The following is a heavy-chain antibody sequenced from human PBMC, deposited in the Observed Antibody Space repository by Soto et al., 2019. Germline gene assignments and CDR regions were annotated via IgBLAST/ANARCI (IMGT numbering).Heavy chain of an antibody. CDR1: GFSFSDYA. CDR2: LYGSGGGI. Sequence: GGSLRLSCAAAGFSFSDYAMIWVRQAPGKGLEWVSGLYGSGGGIHYADSVKGRFTISRDNYANSVYLQMNSLRVEDTAIYYCAKDAVSRDGVWLAHDWGQGTVVTVSS. D-gene: IGHD5-12*01. J-gene: IGHJ1*01. CDR3: AKDAVSRDGVWLAHD. V-gene: IGHV3-23*01.